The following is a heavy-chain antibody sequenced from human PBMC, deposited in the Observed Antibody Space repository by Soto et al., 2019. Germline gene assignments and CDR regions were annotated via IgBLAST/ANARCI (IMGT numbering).Heavy chain of an antibody. CDR2: ISYDGSNK. D-gene: IGHD3-22*01. CDR1: GFTFSSYA. CDR3: ARAPHGDYYDSSGYYYEPAIDY. J-gene: IGHJ4*02. Sequence: GGSLRLSCAASGFTFSSYAMHWVRQAPGKGLEWVAVISYDGSNKYYADSVKGRFTISRDNSKNTLYLQMNSLRAEDTAVYYCARAPHGDYYDSSGYYYEPAIDYWGQGTLVTVS. V-gene: IGHV3-30-3*01.